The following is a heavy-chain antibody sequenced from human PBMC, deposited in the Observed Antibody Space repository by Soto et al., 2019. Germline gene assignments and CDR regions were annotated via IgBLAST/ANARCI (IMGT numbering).Heavy chain of an antibody. CDR2: IIPILGIA. CDR1: GGTFSSYT. CDR3: AFCLGKTAYYYGMDV. D-gene: IGHD3-16*01. Sequence: QVQLVQSGAEVKKPGSSVKVSCKASGGTFSSYTISWVRQAPGQGLEWMGRIIPILGIANYAQKFQGRVTIXXDXSXXTAYMELSSLRSEDTAVYYCAFCLGKTAYYYGMDVWGPGTTVTVSS. J-gene: IGHJ6*02. V-gene: IGHV1-69*02.